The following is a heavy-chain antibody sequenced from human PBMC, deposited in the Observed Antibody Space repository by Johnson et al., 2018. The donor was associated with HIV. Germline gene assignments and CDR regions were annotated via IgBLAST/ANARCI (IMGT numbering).Heavy chain of an antibody. J-gene: IGHJ3*02. CDR3: ARDRGYSGSYFGAFDI. Sequence: MLLVESGGGVVHPGRSLRLSCAASGFTFSGSAMHWVRQAPGKGLVWVSRSKSDGSTTTYADSVKGRFTISRDKAKNTLHLQMNSLRGEDTAGYYCARDRGYSGSYFGAFDIWGQGTMVTVSS. CDR1: GFTFSGSA. CDR2: SKSDGSTT. V-gene: IGHV3-74*02. D-gene: IGHD1-26*01.